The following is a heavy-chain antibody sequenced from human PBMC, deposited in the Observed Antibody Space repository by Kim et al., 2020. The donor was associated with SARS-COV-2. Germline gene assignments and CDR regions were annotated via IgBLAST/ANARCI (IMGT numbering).Heavy chain of an antibody. CDR1: GFTFSSYS. V-gene: IGHV3-48*04. J-gene: IGHJ4*02. D-gene: IGHD1-26*01. CDR2: ISSSSTI. Sequence: GGSLRLSCAASGFTFSSYSMNWVRQAPGKGLEWVSYISSSSTIYYADSVKGRFTISRDNAKNSLYLQMNSLRAEDTAVYYCASLWEYPWPFDYWGQGTLVTVSS. CDR3: ASLWEYPWPFDY.